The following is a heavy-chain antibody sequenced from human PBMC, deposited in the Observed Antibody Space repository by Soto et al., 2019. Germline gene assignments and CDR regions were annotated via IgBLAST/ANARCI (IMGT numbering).Heavy chain of an antibody. CDR3: ARLFTVTTDYYFGMDV. V-gene: IGHV4-4*07. Sequence: VQLRESGPGLVKPSETLSLSCTVSGGSISGSYWSWVRQPAGKGLEWIGRIYSSGSSNYNPSLSGRLTMSLDTSKNQFSLKLSSVTAADTAIYYCARLFTVTTDYYFGMDVWGQGTTVTVSS. CDR1: GGSISGSY. D-gene: IGHD4-17*01. J-gene: IGHJ6*02. CDR2: IYSSGSS.